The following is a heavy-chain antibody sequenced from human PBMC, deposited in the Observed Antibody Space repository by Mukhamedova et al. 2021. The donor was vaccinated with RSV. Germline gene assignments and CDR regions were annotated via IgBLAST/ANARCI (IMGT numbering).Heavy chain of an antibody. D-gene: IGHD5-12*01. CDR3: ARGPCPSGYSGYDAHFDY. V-gene: IGHV1-69*01. CDR2: IIPIFGTA. Sequence: RQAPGQGLEWMGGIIPIFGTANYAQKFQGRVTITADESTSTAYMELSSLRSEDTAVYYCARGPCPSGYSGYDAHFDYWGQGTLVT. J-gene: IGHJ4*02.